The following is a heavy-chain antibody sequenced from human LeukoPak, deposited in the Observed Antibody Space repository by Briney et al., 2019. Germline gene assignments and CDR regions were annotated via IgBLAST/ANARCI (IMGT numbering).Heavy chain of an antibody. Sequence: VKVSCKASGGIFSSYAISRVRPAPGQGLAWMGGIIPIFGTANYAQKFQGRVTITADESTSTAYMELSSLRSEDTAVYYCATCARNFYCYRFDYWGQGTLVTVSS. J-gene: IGHJ4*02. D-gene: IGHD2-2*02. CDR3: ATCARNFYCYRFDY. V-gene: IGHV1-69*13. CDR1: GGIFSSYA. CDR2: IIPIFGTA.